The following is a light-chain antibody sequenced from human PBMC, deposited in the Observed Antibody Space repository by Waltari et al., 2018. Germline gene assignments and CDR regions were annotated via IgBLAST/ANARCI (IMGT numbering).Light chain of an antibody. V-gene: IGKV1-39*01. CDR2: GAS. CDR3: QQTYRNPVT. J-gene: IGKJ5*01. Sequence: DIQMTQSPSSVSASVGDRVIITCRASQSISIYVNWYQHKVGKAPKLLISGASDLQIGVPSRFSGSGAGTDFTLTVSSLQPEDFATYYCQQTYRNPVTFGHGTHLDIK. CDR1: QSISIY.